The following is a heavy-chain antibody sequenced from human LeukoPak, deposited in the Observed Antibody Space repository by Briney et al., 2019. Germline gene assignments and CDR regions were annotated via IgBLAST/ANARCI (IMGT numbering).Heavy chain of an antibody. V-gene: IGHV3-23*01. Sequence: GGSLRLSCAAPGFTFSSYAMSWVRQAPGKGLEWVSAISGSGGSTYYADSVKGRFTISRDNSKNTLYLQMNSLRAEDTAVYYCAKDLERYSYGCSWFDPWGQGTLVTVSS. CDR2: ISGSGGST. J-gene: IGHJ5*02. CDR3: AKDLERYSYGCSWFDP. CDR1: GFTFSSYA. D-gene: IGHD5-18*01.